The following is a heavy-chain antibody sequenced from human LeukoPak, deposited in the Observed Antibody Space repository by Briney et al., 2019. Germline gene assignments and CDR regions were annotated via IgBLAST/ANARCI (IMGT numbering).Heavy chain of an antibody. D-gene: IGHD6-19*01. Sequence: SETLSLTCTVSGGSIRNYYWSWIRQPAGKGLEWIGRIYTSGSTNYNPSLKSRLTMSVDTSKNQFFLKLSSVTAADTAVYYCARETKLMGYSSGLGFNYWGQGTLVTVSS. V-gene: IGHV4-4*07. CDR3: ARETKLMGYSSGLGFNY. CDR2: IYTSGST. CDR1: GGSIRNYY. J-gene: IGHJ4*02.